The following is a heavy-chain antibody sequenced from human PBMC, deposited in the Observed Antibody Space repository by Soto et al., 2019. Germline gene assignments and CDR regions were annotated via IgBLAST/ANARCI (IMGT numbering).Heavy chain of an antibody. Sequence: PGGSLRLSCVVSGFIFSNSEMNWVRQAPGKGLEWVSYISSSGYTIHYADSVKGRFTVSRDNAKNSLFLQMNSLRVDDTAIYYCARDSYYDTTGYYPRHNWFGPWGQGTLVTVSS. CDR1: GFIFSNSE. V-gene: IGHV3-48*03. CDR3: ARDSYYDTTGYYPRHNWFGP. J-gene: IGHJ5*02. CDR2: ISSSGYTI. D-gene: IGHD3-22*01.